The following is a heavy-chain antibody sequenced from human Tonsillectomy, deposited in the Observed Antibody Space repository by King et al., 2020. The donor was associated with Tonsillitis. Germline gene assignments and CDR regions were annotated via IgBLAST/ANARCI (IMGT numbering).Heavy chain of an antibody. CDR1: GGTFSSYA. J-gene: IGHJ4*02. Sequence: QLEQSGAEVKKPGSSVKVSCKASGGTFSSYAITWLRQAPGQGLEWMGEIIPMFGKANYGQKFQDRVTITADKSTSTAFMGLSSLRSEDTALYYCASSRRLTTFYFDYWGQGTLVTVSS. V-gene: IGHV1-69*06. D-gene: IGHD4-11*01. CDR3: ASSRRLTTFYFDY. CDR2: IIPMFGKA.